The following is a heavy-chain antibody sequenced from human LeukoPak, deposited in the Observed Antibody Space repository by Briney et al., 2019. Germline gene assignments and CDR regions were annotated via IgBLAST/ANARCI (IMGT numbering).Heavy chain of an antibody. CDR1: RFTFDDDA. CDR3: AKDIPPYNWNPGGWFDP. D-gene: IGHD1-20*01. J-gene: IGHJ5*02. V-gene: IGHV3-9*01. Sequence: PGRSLRLSCAASRFTFDDDAMHWVRQAPGKGLEWVSGISWNSGSIGYADSVKGRFTISRDNAKNSLYLQMNSLRAEDTALYYCAKDIPPYNWNPGGWFDPWGQGTLVTVSS. CDR2: ISWNSGSI.